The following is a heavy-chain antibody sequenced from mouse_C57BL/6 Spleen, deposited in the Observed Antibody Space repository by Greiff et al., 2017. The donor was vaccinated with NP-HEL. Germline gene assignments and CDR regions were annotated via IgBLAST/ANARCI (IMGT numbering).Heavy chain of an antibody. CDR1: GFTFSSYA. J-gene: IGHJ2*01. CDR3: ARDGTTGVAGFFDY. D-gene: IGHD1-1*01. Sequence: EVQLVESGGGLVKPGGSLKLSCAASGFTFSSYAMSWVRQTPEKRLEWVATISDGGSYTYYPDNVKGRFTISRDNAKNNLYLQMSHLKSEDTAMYYCARDGTTGVAGFFDYWGQGTTLTVSS. CDR2: ISDGGSYT. V-gene: IGHV5-4*01.